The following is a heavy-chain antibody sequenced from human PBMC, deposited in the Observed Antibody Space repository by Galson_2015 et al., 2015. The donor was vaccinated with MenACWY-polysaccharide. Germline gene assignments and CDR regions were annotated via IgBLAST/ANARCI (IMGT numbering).Heavy chain of an antibody. Sequence: DGGEKFYVDSVKGRFTISRDNAKNSLDLQMNSLTAEDTAVYYCARDDGVYSSGWYLFDNWGQGTLVTVSS. D-gene: IGHD6-19*01. CDR3: ARDDGVYSSGWYLFDN. V-gene: IGHV3-7*01. J-gene: IGHJ4*02. CDR2: DGGEK.